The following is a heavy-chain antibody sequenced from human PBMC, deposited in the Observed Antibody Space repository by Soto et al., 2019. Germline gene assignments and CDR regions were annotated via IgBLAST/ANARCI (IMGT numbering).Heavy chain of an antibody. D-gene: IGHD5-12*01. CDR3: VKGARDVDS. Sequence: EVQLLESGGGLVQPGGSLRLSCAASGFTFSSQTMSWVRQAPGKGLEWVSVISSSGSTSYTDSVEGRFTISKDSSKNTLYLQLNNPRVEGTAVYYCVKGARDVDSWGQGTLVTVSS. CDR1: GFTFSSQT. J-gene: IGHJ4*02. CDR2: ISSSGST. V-gene: IGHV3-23*01.